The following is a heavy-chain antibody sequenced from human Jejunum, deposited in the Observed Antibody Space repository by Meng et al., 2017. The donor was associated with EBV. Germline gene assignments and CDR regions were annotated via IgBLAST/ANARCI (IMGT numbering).Heavy chain of an antibody. CDR2: INHGGGA. J-gene: IGHJ5*02. D-gene: IGHD3-10*01. CDR1: GGSFSDYY. Sequence: QGQRQHGGAGLLKPSETLSLTCAVYGGSFSDYYWTWIRQPPGKGLEWIGEINHGGGAIYNPSLKSRVTISVDTSKNQFSLKLSSVTAADTAVYYCARLGGYASGTYYPIDPWGQGTLVTASS. V-gene: IGHV4-34*01. CDR3: ARLGGYASGTYYPIDP.